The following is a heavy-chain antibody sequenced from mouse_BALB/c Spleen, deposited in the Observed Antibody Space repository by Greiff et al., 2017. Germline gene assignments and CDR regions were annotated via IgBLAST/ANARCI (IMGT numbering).Heavy chain of an antibody. CDR1: GFTFSSYA. J-gene: IGHJ2*01. V-gene: IGHV5-6-5*01. Sequence: EVQLVESGGGLVKPGGSLKLSCAASGFTFSSYAMSWVRQTPEKRLEWVASISSGGSTYYPDSVKGRFTISRDNARNILYLQMSSLRSEDTAMYYCARGEDERYYFDYWSQGTTLTVSS. CDR2: ISSGGST. CDR3: ARGEDERYYFDY.